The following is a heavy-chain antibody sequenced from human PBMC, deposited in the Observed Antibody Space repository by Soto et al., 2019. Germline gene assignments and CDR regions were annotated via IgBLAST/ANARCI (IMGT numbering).Heavy chain of an antibody. CDR2: MFHSGSP. D-gene: IGHD3-22*01. CDR1: SGSITTDY. Sequence: SETLSLTCTVSSGSITTDYWTWIRQPPGAGLEWVGYMFHSGSPSYNPSLESRLTMSLDTSMNQFSLKLSSVTAADTAVYYCGRAPYYHDSPDYRGQGTLVTVSS. CDR3: GRAPYYHDSPDY. V-gene: IGHV4-59*01. J-gene: IGHJ4*02.